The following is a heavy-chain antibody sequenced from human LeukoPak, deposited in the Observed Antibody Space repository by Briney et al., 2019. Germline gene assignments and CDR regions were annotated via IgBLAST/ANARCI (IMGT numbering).Heavy chain of an antibody. CDR3: ARGGDNGWFDP. D-gene: IGHD3-10*01. V-gene: IGHV4-34*01. CDR1: GGSISSYY. J-gene: IGHJ5*02. Sequence: SETQSLTCTVSGGSISSYYWSWIRQPPGKGLEWIGEINHSGSTNYNPSLKSRVTISVDTSKNQFSLKLSSVTAADTAVYYCARGGDNGWFDPWGQGTLVTASS. CDR2: INHSGST.